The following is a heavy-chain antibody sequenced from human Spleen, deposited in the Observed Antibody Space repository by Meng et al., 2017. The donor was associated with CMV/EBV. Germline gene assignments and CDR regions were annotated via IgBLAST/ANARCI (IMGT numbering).Heavy chain of an antibody. V-gene: IGHV2-5*01. CDR2: FYWNDDK. J-gene: IGHJ4*02. CDR3: AHRRSTMVGDNFDY. Sequence: SGPTLVKPTQTLTLTCTFSGFSLSTSGVGVGWIRQPPGKALEWLALFYWNDDKRYSPSLKSRLTITKDTSKNQVVLTMTNMDPVDTATHYCAHRRSTMVGDNFDYWGQGTLVTVSS. D-gene: IGHD4/OR15-4a*01. CDR1: GFSLSTSGVG.